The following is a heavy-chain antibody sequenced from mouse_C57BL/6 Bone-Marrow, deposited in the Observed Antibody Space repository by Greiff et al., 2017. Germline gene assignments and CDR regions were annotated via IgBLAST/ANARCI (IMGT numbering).Heavy chain of an antibody. J-gene: IGHJ3*01. CDR2: IYPRSGNT. D-gene: IGHD2-4*01. CDR1: GYTFTSYG. CDR3: ARGGIKRLAY. V-gene: IGHV1-81*01. Sequence: QVQLQQSGAELARPGASVKLSCKASGYTFTSYGISWVKQRTGQGLEWIGEIYPRSGNTYYNEKFKGKATLTADKSSSTAYMGLRSLTSEDSAVYFCARGGIKRLAYWGQGTLVTVSA.